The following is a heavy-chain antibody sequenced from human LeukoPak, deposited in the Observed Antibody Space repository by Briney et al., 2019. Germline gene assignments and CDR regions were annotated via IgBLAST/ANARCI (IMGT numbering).Heavy chain of an antibody. D-gene: IGHD3-22*01. CDR3: AGRVRDSSGHYGLDY. CDR2: IVVGSGNT. Sequence: GTSVKVSLKASGFTFTNSAMQWVRQARGQRLEWIGWIVVGSGNTNYAQRFQERVTITRDMSTRTAYMELSSLRSEDTALYYCAGRVRDSSGHYGLDYWGRGTLVTVSS. CDR1: GFTFTNSA. J-gene: IGHJ4*02. V-gene: IGHV1-58*02.